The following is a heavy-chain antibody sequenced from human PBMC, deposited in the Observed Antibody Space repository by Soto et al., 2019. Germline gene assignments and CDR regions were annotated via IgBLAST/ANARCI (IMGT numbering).Heavy chain of an antibody. J-gene: IGHJ3*02. CDR3: ARVLGYNLKPFDAFDI. D-gene: IGHD5-12*01. V-gene: IGHV1-69*12. Sequence: QVQLVQSGAEVKKPGSSVKVSCKASGGTFSSYAISWVRQAPGQGLEWMGGIIPIFGTANYAQKFQGRVTITADESKSKAYMELSSLRSEDTAVYYCARVLGYNLKPFDAFDIWGQGTMVTVSS. CDR2: IIPIFGTA. CDR1: GGTFSSYA.